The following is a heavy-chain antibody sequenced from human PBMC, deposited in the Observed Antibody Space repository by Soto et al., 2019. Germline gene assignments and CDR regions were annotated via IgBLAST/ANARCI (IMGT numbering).Heavy chain of an antibody. CDR2: IIPIFGTA. V-gene: IGHV1-69*13. CDR1: GGTFSSYA. D-gene: IGHD6-6*01. Sequence: SVKVSCKASGGTFSSYAISWVRQAPGQGLEWMGGIIPIFGTANYAQKFQGRVTITADESTSTAYMELSSLRSEDTAVYYCASSISSGDYYGMDVWGQGTTVTAP. J-gene: IGHJ6*02. CDR3: ASSISSGDYYGMDV.